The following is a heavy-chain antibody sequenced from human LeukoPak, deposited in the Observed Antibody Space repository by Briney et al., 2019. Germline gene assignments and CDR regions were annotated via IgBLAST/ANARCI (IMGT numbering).Heavy chain of an antibody. CDR2: INPSGGTT. D-gene: IGHD2-15*01. Sequence: GASVKVSCKASGYTFTSYYIHWVRQAPGQGLEWMGIINPSGGTTTYAQKFQGRVTMTRDRSTSTVYMELSSLRSDDTAVYYCARVPVVAAIDYWGQGTLVTVSS. V-gene: IGHV1-46*01. J-gene: IGHJ4*02. CDR1: GYTFTSYY. CDR3: ARVPVVAAIDY.